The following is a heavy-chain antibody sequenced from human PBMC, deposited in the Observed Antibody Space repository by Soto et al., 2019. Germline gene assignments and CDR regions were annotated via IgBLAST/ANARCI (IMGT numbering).Heavy chain of an antibody. CDR2: IYYSGST. J-gene: IGHJ4*02. Sequence: SEPLSLTCTVSGGSISSYYWSWIRQPPGKGLEWIGYIYYSGSTNYNPSLKSRVTISVDTSKNQFSLKLSSVTAADTAVHYCARGGRFLEWLFDYWGQGTLVTVSS. D-gene: IGHD3-3*01. CDR3: ARGGRFLEWLFDY. CDR1: GGSISSYY. V-gene: IGHV4-59*01.